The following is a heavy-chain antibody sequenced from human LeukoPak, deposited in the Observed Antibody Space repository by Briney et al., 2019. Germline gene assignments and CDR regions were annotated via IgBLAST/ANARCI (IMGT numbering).Heavy chain of an antibody. CDR3: ARDPYGSGRDY. Sequence: GGSLRLSCAASGFTFSSYWMSCVRQTPGKGLEWVANIKQDGSGKYYVDSVKGRFTISRDNAKNSLYLQMNSLRAEDTAVYYCARDPYGSGRDYWGQGALVTVSS. CDR2: IKQDGSGK. V-gene: IGHV3-7*03. J-gene: IGHJ4*02. D-gene: IGHD3-10*01. CDR1: GFTFSSYW.